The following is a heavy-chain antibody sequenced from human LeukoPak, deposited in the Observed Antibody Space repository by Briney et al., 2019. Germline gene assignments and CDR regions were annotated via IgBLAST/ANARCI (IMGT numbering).Heavy chain of an antibody. CDR1: GFTFSDYY. CDR3: AREASYGSGSYYEDNWFDP. D-gene: IGHD3-10*01. CDR2: ISSSGSTI. V-gene: IGHV3-11*01. J-gene: IGHJ5*02. Sequence: GGSLRLSCAASGFTFSDYYMSWIRQAPGKGLEWVSNISSSGSTIYYADSVKGRFTISRDNAKNSLYLQMNSLRAEDTAVYYCAREASYGSGSYYEDNWFDPWGQGTLVTVSS.